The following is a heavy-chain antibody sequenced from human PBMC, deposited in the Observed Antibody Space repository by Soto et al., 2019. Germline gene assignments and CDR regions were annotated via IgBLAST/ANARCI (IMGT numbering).Heavy chain of an antibody. CDR3: SFQESTTVTMFEY. J-gene: IGHJ4*02. CDR2: IKSKTDGGTT. Sequence: EVQLVESGGGLVKPGGSLRLSCAASGFSFSNVWMSWVRQAPGKGLEWVGRIKSKTDGGTTDYAAPVKSRFTISRDDSKTTLYLQMNSLKTEDTAVYYCSFQESTTVTMFEYWGQGTLVTVSS. V-gene: IGHV3-15*01. CDR1: GFSFSNVW. D-gene: IGHD4-17*01.